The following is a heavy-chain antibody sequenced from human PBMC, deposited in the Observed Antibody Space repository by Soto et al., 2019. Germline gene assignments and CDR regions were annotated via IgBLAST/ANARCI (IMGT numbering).Heavy chain of an antibody. CDR3: ARNLGRAYSSSGVGVYYYYGMDV. V-gene: IGHV6-1*01. D-gene: IGHD6-6*01. CDR1: GDSVSSNSAA. Sequence: PSQTLSLTCAIPGDSVSSNSAAWNWIRQSPSRGLEWLGRTYYRSKWYNDYAVSVKSRITINPDTSKNQFSLQLNSVTPEDTAVYYCARNLGRAYSSSGVGVYYYYGMDVWGQGTTVTVSS. CDR2: TYYRSKWYN. J-gene: IGHJ6*02.